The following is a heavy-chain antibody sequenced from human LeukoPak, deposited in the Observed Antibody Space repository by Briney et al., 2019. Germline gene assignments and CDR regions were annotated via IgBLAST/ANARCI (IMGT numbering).Heavy chain of an antibody. CDR3: ARDLGILQRNMDV. J-gene: IGHJ6*03. Sequence: GGSLRLSCAASGFTFSDYYMSWIRQAPGKGLEWVSYISNSGSTIYYADSVKGRFTISRDNAKNPLYLQMNSLRAEDTAVYYCARDLGILQRNMDVWGKGTTVTISS. CDR1: GFTFSDYY. CDR2: ISNSGSTI. D-gene: IGHD6-13*01. V-gene: IGHV3-11*01.